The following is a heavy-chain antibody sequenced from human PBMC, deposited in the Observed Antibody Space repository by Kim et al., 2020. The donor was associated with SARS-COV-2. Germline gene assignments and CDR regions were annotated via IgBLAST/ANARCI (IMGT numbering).Heavy chain of an antibody. CDR2: IGTAGDT. J-gene: IGHJ4*02. D-gene: IGHD4-17*01. V-gene: IGHV3-13*01. CDR3: ARGRDLTTLFDY. CDR1: GFTFSSYD. Sequence: GGSLRLSCAASGFTFSSYDMHWVRQATGKGLEWVSAIGTAGDTYYPGSVKGRFTISRENAKNSLYLQMNSLRAGDTAVYYCARGRDLTTLFDYWGQGTLVTVSS.